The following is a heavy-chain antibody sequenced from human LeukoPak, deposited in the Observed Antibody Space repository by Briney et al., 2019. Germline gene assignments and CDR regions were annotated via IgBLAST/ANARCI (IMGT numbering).Heavy chain of an antibody. D-gene: IGHD2-15*01. CDR1: GFTFSDHY. V-gene: IGHV3-72*01. Sequence: GGSLRLSCAASGFTFSDHYMDWVRQAPGKGLEWVGRIRNKANSYTTLYATSVKGRFTISRDDSKNSMYLQMNSLKTEDTAVYYCAGGFSAVVATNNLEYWGQGTLVTVSS. CDR3: AGGFSAVVATNNLEY. CDR2: IRNKANSYTT. J-gene: IGHJ4*02.